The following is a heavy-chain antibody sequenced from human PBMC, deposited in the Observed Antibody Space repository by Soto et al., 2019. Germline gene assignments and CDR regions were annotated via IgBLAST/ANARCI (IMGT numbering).Heavy chain of an antibody. Sequence: ASVKVSCKASGYTFTSYDINWVRQATGQGLEWMGWMNPNSGNTGYAQRFQGRVTMTRNTSISTAYMELSSLRSEDTAVYYCARGYNDFWSGHFDYWGQGALVTVSS. CDR3: ARGYNDFWSGHFDY. J-gene: IGHJ4*02. D-gene: IGHD3-3*01. CDR1: GYTFTSYD. CDR2: MNPNSGNT. V-gene: IGHV1-8*01.